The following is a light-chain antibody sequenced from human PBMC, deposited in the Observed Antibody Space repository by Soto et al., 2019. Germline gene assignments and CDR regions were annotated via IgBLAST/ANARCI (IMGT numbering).Light chain of an antibody. Sequence: DIVMTQSPGSLAVSLGERATIKCRSSQSVLYSSDNKNDLAWYQQKPGQPPKALIYWASTRKSGVPDRFSGSGSGPDFTLTISSLKDEDVAGYYCHQYFTTPWTFGQGTRVAIK. J-gene: IGKJ1*01. CDR2: WAS. V-gene: IGKV4-1*01. CDR3: HQYFTTPWT. CDR1: QSVLYSSDNKND.